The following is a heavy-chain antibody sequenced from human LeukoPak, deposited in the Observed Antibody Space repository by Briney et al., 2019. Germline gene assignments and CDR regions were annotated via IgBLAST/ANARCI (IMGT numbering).Heavy chain of an antibody. V-gene: IGHV3-30*05. Sequence: PGGSLRLSCTASGFNFMRYGFHWVRQAPGKGLQWVAFISYDGSLTYYTDSVKGRFTISRDSFKTTVSLQMNSLRPDDTAVYFCARGDSGNYDTWNGYYTASWLDPWGQGTLVIVS. CDR2: ISYDGSLT. D-gene: IGHD3/OR15-3a*01. CDR1: GFNFMRYG. J-gene: IGHJ5*02. CDR3: ARGDSGNYDTWNGYYTASWLDP.